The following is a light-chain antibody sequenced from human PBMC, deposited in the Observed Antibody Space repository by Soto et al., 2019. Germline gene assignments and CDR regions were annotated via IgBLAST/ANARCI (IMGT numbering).Light chain of an antibody. CDR3: QQYFSTPRT. CDR1: QSLLYTSTNQNY. V-gene: IGKV4-1*01. J-gene: IGKJ1*01. CDR2: WAS. Sequence: DVVLTQSPESLAVSLGERAAINCKSSQSLLYTSTNQNYLAWYQHKVGQPPKLLISWASTRESVVPDRFSGSGSGADFTLTISSLQAEDVASYFCQQYFSTPRTFGQGTRVEV.